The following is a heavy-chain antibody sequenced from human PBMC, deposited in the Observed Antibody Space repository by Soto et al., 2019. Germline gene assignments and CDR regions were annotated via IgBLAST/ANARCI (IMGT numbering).Heavy chain of an antibody. Sequence: PGGSLRLSCAASGFTFSDYYMSWIRQAPGKGLEWVSYISSSGSTIYYADSVKGRFTISRDNAKNSLYLQMNSLRAEDTAVYYCARDQERGYSPWNWFDPWGQGTLVTVSS. J-gene: IGHJ5*02. D-gene: IGHD5-18*01. CDR1: GFTFSDYY. CDR2: ISSSGSTI. V-gene: IGHV3-11*01. CDR3: ARDQERGYSPWNWFDP.